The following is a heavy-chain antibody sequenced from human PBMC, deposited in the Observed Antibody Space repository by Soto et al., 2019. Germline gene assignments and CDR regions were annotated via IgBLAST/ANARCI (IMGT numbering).Heavy chain of an antibody. D-gene: IGHD3-22*01. CDR2: IYYSGTT. Sequence: SETLSLTCTVSGDSIGSSRYYWGWVRRPPGKGLEWVGTIYYSGTTYYNPSLKTQLTMSVDTSKNQFSLKLSSVLAADTAFYSWARYYDTSQRPYFDYWGQGTLVTVSS. CDR3: ARYYDTSQRPYFDY. J-gene: IGHJ4*02. CDR1: GDSIGSSRYY. V-gene: IGHV4-39*01.